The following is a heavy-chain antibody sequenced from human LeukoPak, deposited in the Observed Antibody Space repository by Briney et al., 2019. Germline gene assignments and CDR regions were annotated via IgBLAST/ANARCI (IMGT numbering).Heavy chain of an antibody. Sequence: ASVKVPCKASGYTFTSYGISWVRQAPGQGLEWMGIINPSGGNTNYAQKFQGRVTMTRDTSTSTVYMELSSLRSGDTAVYYCARFTVHRRLAVAGQFGLDYWGQGTLVTVSS. CDR2: INPSGGNT. J-gene: IGHJ4*02. V-gene: IGHV1-46*01. CDR3: ARFTVHRRLAVAGQFGLDY. CDR1: GYTFTSYG. D-gene: IGHD6-19*01.